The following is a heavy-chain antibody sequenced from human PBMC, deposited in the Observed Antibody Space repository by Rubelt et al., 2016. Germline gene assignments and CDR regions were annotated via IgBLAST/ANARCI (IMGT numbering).Heavy chain of an antibody. D-gene: IGHD1-1*01. Sequence: QVQLVQSGAEVKKPGASVKVSCKASGYTFTGYYMHWVRPAPGQGLEWMGRINPNSGGTKSAQKFQGMVTRTRDTAISTAYMERSRLRSDDAAVYYCARGVGTAFDPWGQGTLVTVSS. V-gene: IGHV1-2*06. CDR2: INPNSGGT. J-gene: IGHJ5*02. CDR1: GYTFTGYY. CDR3: ARGVGTAFDP.